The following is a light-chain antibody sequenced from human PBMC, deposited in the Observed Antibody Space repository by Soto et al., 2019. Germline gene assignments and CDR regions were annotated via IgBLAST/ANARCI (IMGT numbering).Light chain of an antibody. CDR2: EGS. V-gene: IGLV2-23*01. CDR1: NSDVGGYNL. CDR3: CSYAADVV. Sequence: QSALTQPASVSGSPGQSITISCTGSNSDVGGYNLVSWYQQHPGKAPKLMIYEGSKRPSGVSNRFSGSKSGNTASLTISGLQAEDEADYYCCSYAADVVFGGGTKLTVL. J-gene: IGLJ2*01.